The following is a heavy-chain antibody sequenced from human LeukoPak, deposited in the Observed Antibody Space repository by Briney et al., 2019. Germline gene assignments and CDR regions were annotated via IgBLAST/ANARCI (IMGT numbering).Heavy chain of an antibody. V-gene: IGHV3-23*01. CDR2: ISGSGDRT. CDR1: GFSFSTYA. D-gene: IGHD3-9*01. CDR3: AKDVILLGYYFFDY. J-gene: IGHJ4*02. Sequence: PGGSLRLSCAASGFSFSTYAMSWVRQAPGKGLEWVLGISGSGDRTSSADSVKGRLTISRDNSKNTLYLQMDSLRADDTAVYYCAKDVILLGYYFFDYWGQGTLVTVSS.